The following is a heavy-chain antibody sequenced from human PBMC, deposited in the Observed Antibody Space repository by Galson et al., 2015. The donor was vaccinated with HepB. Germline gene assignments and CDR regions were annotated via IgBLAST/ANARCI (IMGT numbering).Heavy chain of an antibody. CDR2: LSGSGAGT. CDR3: AKMMGYGDRADAFHI. J-gene: IGHJ3*02. D-gene: IGHD4-17*01. CDR1: GFTFSSYA. V-gene: IGHV3-23*01. Sequence: SLRLSCAAPGFTFSSYAMNWVRQAPGKGLEWVSVLSGSGAGTYYADSVKGRFTISRDNSKSTLYLQMNSLRVEDTAVYYCAKMMGYGDRADAFHIWGQGTLVTVSS.